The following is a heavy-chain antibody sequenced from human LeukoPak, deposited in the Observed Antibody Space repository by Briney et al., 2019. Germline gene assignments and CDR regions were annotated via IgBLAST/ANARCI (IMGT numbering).Heavy chain of an antibody. CDR3: ARGRVSPRSNDYYYYMDV. CDR1: GYSFTSYW. CDR2: IYPGDSDT. V-gene: IGHV5-51*01. J-gene: IGHJ6*03. D-gene: IGHD1-1*01. Sequence: GESLKISCKGSGYSFTSYWIGWVRQMPGKGLEWMGIIYPGDSDTRYSPSFQGQVTISADKSISTAYLQWSSLKASDTAMYYCARGRVSPRSNDYYYYMDVWGKGTTVTVSS.